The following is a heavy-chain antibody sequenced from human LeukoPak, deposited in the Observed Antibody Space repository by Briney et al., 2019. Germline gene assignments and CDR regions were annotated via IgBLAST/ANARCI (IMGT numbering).Heavy chain of an antibody. CDR3: ALSSSYSY. D-gene: IGHD6-6*01. V-gene: IGHV5-51*01. Sequence: EWMGIIYPGDSDTRYSPSFQSQVTISADKSISTAYLQWSSLKASDTAMYYCALSSSYSYWGQGTLVTVSS. CDR2: IYPGDSDT. J-gene: IGHJ4*02.